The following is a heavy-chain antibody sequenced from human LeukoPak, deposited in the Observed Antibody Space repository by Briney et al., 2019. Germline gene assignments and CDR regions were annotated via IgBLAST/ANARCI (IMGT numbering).Heavy chain of an antibody. CDR1: GFTFSSYG. D-gene: IGHD3-16*01. J-gene: IGHJ5*02. CDR2: ISYDGSNK. Sequence: GRSLRLSCAASGFTFSSYGMHWVRQAPGKGLEWVAVISYDGSNKYYADSVKGRFTISRDNSKNTLYLQMNSLRAEDTAVYYCAKDRVTFGGEYNWFDPWGQGTLVTVSS. CDR3: AKDRVTFGGEYNWFDP. V-gene: IGHV3-30*18.